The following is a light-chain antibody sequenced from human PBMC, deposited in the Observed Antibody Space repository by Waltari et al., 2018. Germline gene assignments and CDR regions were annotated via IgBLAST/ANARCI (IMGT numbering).Light chain of an antibody. V-gene: IGLV2-14*03. CDR1: TSDVGGYDY. Sequence: QSALTQPGSVSGAPGQSITISCTGTTSDVGGYDYVPWYQHYPGEPPKLILYDVANRPSGVAKRFSGSKSGSTASLTISGLQAEDEALYYCTSKTTSNTLVFGGGTKVTVL. CDR3: TSKTTSNTLV. J-gene: IGLJ3*02. CDR2: DVA.